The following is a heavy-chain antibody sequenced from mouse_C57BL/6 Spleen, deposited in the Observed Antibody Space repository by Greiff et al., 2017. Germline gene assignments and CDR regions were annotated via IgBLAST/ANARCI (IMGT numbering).Heavy chain of an antibody. CDR2: IYPGSGNT. CDR1: GYTFTDYY. Sequence: VHLVESGAELVRPGASVKLSCKASGYTFTDYYINWVKQRPGQGLEWIARIYPGSGNTYYNEKFKGKATLTAEKSSSTAYMQLSSLTSEDSAVYFCARRGGLYYFDYWGQGTTLTVSS. V-gene: IGHV1-76*01. CDR3: ARRGGLYYFDY. J-gene: IGHJ2*01.